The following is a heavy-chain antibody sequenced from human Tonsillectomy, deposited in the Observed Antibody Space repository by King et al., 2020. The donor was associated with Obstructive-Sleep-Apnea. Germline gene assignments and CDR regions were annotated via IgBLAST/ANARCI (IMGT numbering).Heavy chain of an antibody. D-gene: IGHD6-13*01. CDR1: GFTLTSYG. Sequence: VQSGGSLRLSCAASGFTLTSYGMSWVRQAPGKGLEWVSSITDTGGDTYYADSVRGRFTISRDKSKNTLYLQMNSLRAEDTALYYCAKDRHRWAFDIWGRGTMVTVSS. V-gene: IGHV3-23*01. CDR3: AKDRHRWAFDI. J-gene: IGHJ3*02. CDR2: ITDTGGDT.